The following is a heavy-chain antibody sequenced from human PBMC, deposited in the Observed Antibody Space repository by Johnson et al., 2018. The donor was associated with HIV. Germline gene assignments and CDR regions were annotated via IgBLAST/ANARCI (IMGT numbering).Heavy chain of an antibody. CDR3: AKGGPVLQFLEWLPGRAFDI. Sequence: QVQLVESGGGVVQPGRYLRLSCAASGFTFSSFGMHWVRQAPGKGLEWVAVVSDHGRTTYFADSVKGRLTISRDNSKNTLYLQMNNLRPEDTAVYYCAKGGPVLQFLEWLPGRAFDIWGQGTMVTVSS. CDR1: GFTFSSFG. CDR2: VSDHGRTT. V-gene: IGHV3-30*18. J-gene: IGHJ3*02. D-gene: IGHD3-3*01.